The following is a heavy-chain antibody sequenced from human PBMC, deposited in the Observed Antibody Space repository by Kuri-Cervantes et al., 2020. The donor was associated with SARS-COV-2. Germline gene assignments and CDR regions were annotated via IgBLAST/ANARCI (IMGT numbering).Heavy chain of an antibody. Sequence: SVKVSCKASGGTFSSYAISWVRQAPGQGLEWMGRIIPILGIANYAQKFQGKVTITADKSTSTAYMELSSLRSEDTAVYYCARDSSHSYWGQGTLVTVSS. CDR3: ARDSSHSY. CDR1: GGTFSSYA. D-gene: IGHD2/OR15-2a*01. J-gene: IGHJ4*02. V-gene: IGHV1-69*04. CDR2: IIPILGIA.